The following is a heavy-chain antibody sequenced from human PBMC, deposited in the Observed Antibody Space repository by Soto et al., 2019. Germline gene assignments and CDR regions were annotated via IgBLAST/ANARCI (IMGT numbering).Heavy chain of an antibody. CDR1: GFTVSSNY. CDR2: IYSGGST. D-gene: IGHD6-19*01. V-gene: IGHV3-66*01. Sequence: EVQLVESGGGLVQPGGSLRLSCAASGFTVSSNYMSWVRQAPGKGLEWVSVIYSGGSTYYADSVKGRFTISRDNSKNTLYLQMNSLRAEDTAVYYCARGSRGIEVAGTGNYYFDYWGQGTLVTVSS. J-gene: IGHJ4*02. CDR3: ARGSRGIEVAGTGNYYFDY.